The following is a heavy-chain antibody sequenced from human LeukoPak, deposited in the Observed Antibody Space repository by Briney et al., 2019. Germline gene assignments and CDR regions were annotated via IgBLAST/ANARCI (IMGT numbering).Heavy chain of an antibody. CDR2: IDPSGGST. D-gene: IGHD4-11*01. CDR3: AKRSGVYSDNSGVFDY. J-gene: IGHJ4*02. V-gene: IGHV1-46*01. CDR1: GYTFTGYY. Sequence: ASVKVSCKASGYTFTGYYMHWVRQAPGQGLEWMGMIDPSGGSTTYAQNFQGRVTMTRDTSTNTFYMELSSLRFDDTAIYYCAKRSGVYSDNSGVFDYWGQGSLVTVSS.